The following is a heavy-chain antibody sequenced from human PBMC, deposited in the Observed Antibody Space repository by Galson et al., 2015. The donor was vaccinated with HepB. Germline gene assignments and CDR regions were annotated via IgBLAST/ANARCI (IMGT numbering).Heavy chain of an antibody. J-gene: IGHJ4*02. CDR3: ARWAGQVTVHRANSGTNWPLDY. V-gene: IGHV1-69*13. CDR1: GGTFSSLA. CDR2: IIPVFATA. D-gene: IGHD1/OR15-1a*01. Sequence: SVKVSCKASGGTFSSLAISWVRQAPGQGLEWMGGIIPVFATASYAQNFQGRVTISADEATTTVHMELSGLRSEGTALYYCARWAGQVTVHRANSGTNWPLDYWGQGTLVTVSS.